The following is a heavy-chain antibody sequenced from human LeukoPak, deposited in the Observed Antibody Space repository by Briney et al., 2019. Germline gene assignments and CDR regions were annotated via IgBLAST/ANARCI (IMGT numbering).Heavy chain of an antibody. D-gene: IGHD3-22*01. CDR1: GYSISGGYY. CDR2: IYHSGIT. Sequence: KTSETLALTCIVSGYSISGGYYWDWIRQPPGKGLEWIGSIYHSGITYYNPSLKSRVTISVDTSKNNFSLTLNSVTAADTAVYYCARSLDYYDSSGQNYWGQGILVTVSS. CDR3: ARSLDYYDSSGQNY. V-gene: IGHV4-38-2*02. J-gene: IGHJ4*02.